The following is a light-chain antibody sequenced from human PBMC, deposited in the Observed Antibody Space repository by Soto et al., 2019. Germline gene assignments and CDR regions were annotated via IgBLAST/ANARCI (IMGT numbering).Light chain of an antibody. Sequence: EMVLTQSPGTLSLSPGERATLSCRASQSVSSSYLAWYQQKPGQAPRLLIYGASSRATGIPDRFSGSGSGTDFTRTSSRLEPEYFSVYYCQQYCSSPWTFGQGTKVEIK. CDR3: QQYCSSPWT. V-gene: IGKV3-20*01. CDR2: GAS. J-gene: IGKJ1*01. CDR1: QSVSSSY.